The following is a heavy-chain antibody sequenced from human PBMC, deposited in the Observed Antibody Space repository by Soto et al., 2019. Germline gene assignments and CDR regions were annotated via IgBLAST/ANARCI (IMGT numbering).Heavy chain of an antibody. CDR3: ARRYGPGFDY. CDR1: GGSISSYY. J-gene: IGHJ4*02. D-gene: IGHD4-17*01. V-gene: IGHV4-59*08. Sequence: QVQLQESGPGLVKPSETLSLTCTVSGGSISSYYWSWIRQPPGKGLEWIGYIYYSGSTNYNPSLKRRVTISVDTSKNQFSLKLSYVTAADTAVYYCARRYGPGFDYWGQGTLVTVSS. CDR2: IYYSGST.